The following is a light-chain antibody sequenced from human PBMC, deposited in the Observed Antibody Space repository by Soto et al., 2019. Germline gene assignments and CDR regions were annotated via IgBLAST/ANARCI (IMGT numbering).Light chain of an antibody. Sequence: EIVLTQSPGTLSLSPGERATLSCRASQSVSTNLAWYQQKPGQAPRLLIYGASTRATGIPARFSGSGSGTEFTLTISSLQPEDFATYYCQQTYTLPRTFAQGTKVDIK. J-gene: IGKJ1*01. CDR2: GAS. CDR1: QSVSTN. CDR3: QQTYTLPRT. V-gene: IGKV3-15*01.